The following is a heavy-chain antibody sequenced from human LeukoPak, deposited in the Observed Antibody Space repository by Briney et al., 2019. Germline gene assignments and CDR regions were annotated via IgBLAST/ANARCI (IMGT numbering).Heavy chain of an antibody. Sequence: PSDTLSLTCALYGGSFSGYYWNWLNQPPGGGLEWLGEMNQRGRNTFNPPREGRFTIPVDTSKNQCSLRLSSVAAAATAVFYFARRLLYFGDPDYWGQGTLVSVSS. D-gene: IGHD3-10*01. CDR3: ARRLLYFGDPDY. CDR1: GGSFSGYY. J-gene: IGHJ4*02. V-gene: IGHV4-34*01. CDR2: MNQRGRN.